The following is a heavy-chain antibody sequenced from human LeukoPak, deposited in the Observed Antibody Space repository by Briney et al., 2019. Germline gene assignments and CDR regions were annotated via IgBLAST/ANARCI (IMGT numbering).Heavy chain of an antibody. J-gene: IGHJ4*02. V-gene: IGHV6-1*01. CDR2: TYYRSKWYN. CDR3: ARAPAGPYGYFEY. Sequence: SRTLSLTCAISGDSVSSNKAIWHWIRQSPSRGLEWLGRTYYRSKWYNDDALSVKSRITISPDTSKNQFSLQLNSVTPEDTAVYYCARAPAGPYGYFEYWGQGTLVTVSS. D-gene: IGHD2-2*01. CDR1: GDSVSSNKAI.